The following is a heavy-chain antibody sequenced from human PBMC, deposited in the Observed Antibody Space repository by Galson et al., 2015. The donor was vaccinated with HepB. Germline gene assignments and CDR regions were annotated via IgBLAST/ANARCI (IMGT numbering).Heavy chain of an antibody. V-gene: IGHV1-18*01. D-gene: IGHD5-18*01. J-gene: IGHJ6*02. CDR3: ARDQMIQLWSYYYYGMDV. Sequence: VRQAPGQGLEWMGWISAYNGNTNYAQKLQGRVTMTTDTSTSTAYMELRSLRSDDTAVYYCARDQMIQLWSYYYYGMDVWGQGTTVTVSS. CDR2: ISAYNGNT.